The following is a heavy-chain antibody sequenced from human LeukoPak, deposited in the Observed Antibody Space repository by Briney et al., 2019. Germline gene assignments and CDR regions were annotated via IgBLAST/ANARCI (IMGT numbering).Heavy chain of an antibody. CDR2: ISGSGNST. D-gene: IGHD5-12*01. Sequence: GGSLRLSCAASGFTFSRYAMSWVRQAPGKGLEWVSGISGSGNSTYYADSVEGRFTISRDNSKNTLYLQMNSLRAEDTAAYYCAKYNSGFLFFWDYWGQGTLVTVSS. J-gene: IGHJ4*02. V-gene: IGHV3-23*01. CDR1: GFTFSRYA. CDR3: AKYNSGFLFFWDY.